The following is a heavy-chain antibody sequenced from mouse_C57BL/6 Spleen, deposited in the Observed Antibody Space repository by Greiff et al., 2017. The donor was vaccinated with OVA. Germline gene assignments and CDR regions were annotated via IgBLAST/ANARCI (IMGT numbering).Heavy chain of an antibody. J-gene: IGHJ4*01. Sequence: EVQLQQSGPELVKPGASVKISCKASGYTFTDYYMNWVKQSHGKSLEWIGDINPNNGGTSYNQKFKGKATLTVDKSSSTAYMELRSLTSEDSAVYYCARRGYFYAMDYWGQGTSVTVSS. CDR1: GYTFTDYY. CDR2: INPNNGGT. D-gene: IGHD1-2*01. CDR3: ARRGYFYAMDY. V-gene: IGHV1-26*01.